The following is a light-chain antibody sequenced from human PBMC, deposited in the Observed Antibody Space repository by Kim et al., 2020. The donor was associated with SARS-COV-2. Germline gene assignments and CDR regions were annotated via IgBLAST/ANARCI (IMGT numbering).Light chain of an antibody. J-gene: IGLJ2*01. V-gene: IGLV1-51*01. CDR3: ATWDNSLSLYVV. CDR1: NSNIGTYY. CDR2: DDD. Sequence: QKVTISCSGSNSNIGTYYVAWYQHFPGAAPKLLIYDDDKRPSGIPDRFSGSKSGTSATLGITGLQTGDEADYYCATWDNSLSLYVVFGGGTKLTVL.